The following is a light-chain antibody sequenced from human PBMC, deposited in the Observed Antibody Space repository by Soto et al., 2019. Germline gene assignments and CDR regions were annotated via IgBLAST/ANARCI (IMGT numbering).Light chain of an antibody. CDR3: MQTLQTPLT. J-gene: IGKJ4*01. Sequence: DIVMTQSPLSLPVTPGEPASISCRSSQSLLHSNGSTYLDWYLQKPGQSPQLLIYFGSNRASGVPDRFSGRGSGTDFTLKISRVEAEDVGVYYCMQTLQTPLTFGGGTKVDIK. CDR1: QSLLHSNGSTY. V-gene: IGKV2-28*01. CDR2: FGS.